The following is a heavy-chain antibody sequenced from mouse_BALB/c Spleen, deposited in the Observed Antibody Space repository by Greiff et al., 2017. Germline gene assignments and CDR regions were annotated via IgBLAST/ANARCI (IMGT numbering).Heavy chain of an antibody. V-gene: IGHV1-7*01. J-gene: IGHJ1*01. CDR3: ASTDGYYEGLYWYFDV. CDR2: INPSTGYT. D-gene: IGHD2-3*01. Sequence: VQLQQSGAELAKPGASVKMSCKASGYTFTSYWMHWVKQRPGQGLEWIGYINPSTGYTEYNQKFKDKATLTADKSSSTAYMQLSSLTSEASAVYYCASTDGYYEGLYWYFDVWGAGTTVTVSS. CDR1: GYTFTSYW.